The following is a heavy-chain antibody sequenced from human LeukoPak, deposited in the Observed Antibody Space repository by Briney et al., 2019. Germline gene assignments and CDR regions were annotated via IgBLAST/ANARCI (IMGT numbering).Heavy chain of an antibody. J-gene: IGHJ4*02. CDR3: ARGSDDFWSGYSPSY. V-gene: IGHV1-2*02. Sequence: WASVKVSCKASGYAFTGYYMQWVREAPGQGLEWMGWINPNSGGTNYAQKFRGRVTMTRDTSISTAYMELSRLRSDDTAVYYCARGSDDFWSGYSPSYWGQGTLVTVSS. CDR2: INPNSGGT. CDR1: GYAFTGYY. D-gene: IGHD3-3*01.